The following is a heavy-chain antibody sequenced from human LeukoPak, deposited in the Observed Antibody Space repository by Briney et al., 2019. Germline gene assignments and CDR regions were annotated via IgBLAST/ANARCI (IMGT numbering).Heavy chain of an antibody. V-gene: IGHV3-11*01. Sequence: GGSLRLSCAASGFTFSDYYMSWIRQAPGKGLEWVSYISSSGSTKYYADSVKGRFTISRDIANNSYLQMNSLRAQDTAVYYCARDGHAYGRGSPHYWGQGTLVTVSS. CDR2: ISSSGSTK. J-gene: IGHJ4*02. D-gene: IGHD3-10*01. CDR3: ARDGHAYGRGSPHY. CDR1: GFTFSDYY.